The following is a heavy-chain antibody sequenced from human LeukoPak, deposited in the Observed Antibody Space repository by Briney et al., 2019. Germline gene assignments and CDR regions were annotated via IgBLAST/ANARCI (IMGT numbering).Heavy chain of an antibody. J-gene: IGHJ4*02. CDR2: SSAYNGNT. CDR3: ARGGNSGWRTPNDDY. CDR1: GYTFTSYG. Sequence: AASVTVSCKASGYTFTSYGISWVRQAPGQGLEWMGWSSAYNGNTNYAQKLQGRVTMTTDTSTSTAYMELRSLRSDDTAVYYCARGGNSGWRTPNDDYWGQGTLVTVSS. V-gene: IGHV1-18*01. D-gene: IGHD6-19*01.